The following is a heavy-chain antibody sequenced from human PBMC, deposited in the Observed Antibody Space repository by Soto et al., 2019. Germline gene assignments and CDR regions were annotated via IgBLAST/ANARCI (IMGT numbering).Heavy chain of an antibody. Sequence: SVKVSCKASGGTFGSYAISWVRQAPGQGLEWMGGIIPIFGTANYAQKFQGRVTITADRSTSTAYMELSSLRSEDTAVYYCARETFGGGAFDIWGQGTMVTVSS. J-gene: IGHJ3*02. V-gene: IGHV1-69*06. CDR1: GGTFGSYA. CDR2: IIPIFGTA. CDR3: ARETFGGGAFDI. D-gene: IGHD3-16*01.